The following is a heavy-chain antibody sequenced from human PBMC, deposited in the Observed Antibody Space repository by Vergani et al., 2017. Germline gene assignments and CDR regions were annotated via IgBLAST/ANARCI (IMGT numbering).Heavy chain of an antibody. CDR2: VSFRGET. V-gene: IGHV4-59*02. D-gene: IGHD3-10*01. J-gene: IGHJ4*02. Sequence: QVKLQESGPGLVKPSETLSLTCTVSGASVNSYYWSWIRQPPGKGLEWLGYVSFRGETLYDPPVKGRMTISLNTSSNQFSLYLTSVTAADTAVYYCASSRIYYGAGSPDYWGQGTLVTVSS. CDR3: ASSRIYYGAGSPDY. CDR1: GASVNSYY.